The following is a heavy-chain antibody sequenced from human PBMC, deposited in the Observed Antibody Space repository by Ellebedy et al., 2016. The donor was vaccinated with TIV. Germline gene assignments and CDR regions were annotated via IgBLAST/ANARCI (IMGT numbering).Heavy chain of an antibody. CDR2: IKQDGSEM. CDR1: GFTFSNYW. Sequence: GESLKISCAASGFTFSNYWMTWVRQAPGKGLEWVANIKQDGSEMYYVDSVKGRFSISRDNAKKSVFLQMNSLTDEDTAVYYCARDQWLGRAYYFDSWGQGTLVTVSS. D-gene: IGHD6-19*01. J-gene: IGHJ4*02. V-gene: IGHV3-7*01. CDR3: ARDQWLGRAYYFDS.